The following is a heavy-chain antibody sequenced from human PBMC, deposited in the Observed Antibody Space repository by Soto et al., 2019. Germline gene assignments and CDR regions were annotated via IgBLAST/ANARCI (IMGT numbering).Heavy chain of an antibody. CDR1: GGSFSGYY. CDR2: INHSGST. CDR3: ARGEYSSSSAASSHFDY. V-gene: IGHV4-34*01. Sequence: SETLSLTCAVYGGSFSGYYWSWIRQPPGKGLEWIGEINHSGSTNYNPSLKSRVTISVDTSKNQFSLKLSSVTAADTAVYYCARGEYSSSSAASSHFDYWGQGTLVTVSS. J-gene: IGHJ4*02. D-gene: IGHD6-6*01.